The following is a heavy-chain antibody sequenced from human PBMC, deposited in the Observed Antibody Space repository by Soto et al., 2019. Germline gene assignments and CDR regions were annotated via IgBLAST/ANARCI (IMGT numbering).Heavy chain of an antibody. CDR3: AKGHDFWSSYSYYYGMYV. CDR1: GFTFNKYA. V-gene: IGHV3-23*01. CDR2: ISGSGGNT. J-gene: IGHJ6*02. D-gene: IGHD3-3*01. Sequence: GGSLRVSSAAPGFTFNKYAMNWVREAPGKGLDWVSGISGSGGNTAYGDSVKGRFTISRDNSKSTLYLQMNSLRADDAAVYFCAKGHDFWSSYSYYYGMYVWGPVTTVTVSS.